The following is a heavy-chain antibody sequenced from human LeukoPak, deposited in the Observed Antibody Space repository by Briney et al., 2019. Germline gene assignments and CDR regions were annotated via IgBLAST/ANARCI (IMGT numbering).Heavy chain of an antibody. CDR3: ARDLDRIAAAGSSAFDI. J-gene: IGHJ3*02. CDR2: INPNSGGT. CDR1: GYTFTGYY. Sequence: ASVKVSCKASGYTFTGYYMHWVRQAPGQGLEWMGWINPNSGGTNYAQKFQGRVTMTRDTSISTAYMELSRLRSDDTAVYYCARDLDRIAAAGSSAFDIWGQGTKVTVPS. D-gene: IGHD6-13*01. V-gene: IGHV1-2*02.